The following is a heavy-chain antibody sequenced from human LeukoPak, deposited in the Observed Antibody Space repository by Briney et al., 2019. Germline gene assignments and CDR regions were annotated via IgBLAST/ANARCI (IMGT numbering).Heavy chain of an antibody. CDR2: ISTHNAKT. J-gene: IGHJ4*02. CDR1: GYTFTSYG. CDR3: AREYCSRTSCYCPDY. Sequence: GASVKVSCKASGYTFTSYGISWVRQAPGQGLEWMGWISTHNAKTNYAQKVQGRVTMTTDTSTSTVYMELRSLRSDDTAVYYCAREYCSRTSCYCPDYWGQGTLVTVSS. V-gene: IGHV1-18*01. D-gene: IGHD2-2*01.